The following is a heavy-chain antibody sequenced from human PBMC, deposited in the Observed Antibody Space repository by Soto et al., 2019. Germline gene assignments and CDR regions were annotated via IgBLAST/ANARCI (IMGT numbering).Heavy chain of an antibody. D-gene: IGHD1-26*01. CDR2: ISYDGSNK. Sequence: QVQLVESGGGVVQPGRSLRLSCAASGFTFSSYGMHWVRQAPGKGLEWVAVISYDGSNKYYADSVKGRFTISRDNSKNTLYLQMNSLRAEDTAVYYCAKDDGATIYYYDGMDVWGQGTTVTVSS. J-gene: IGHJ6*02. CDR3: AKDDGATIYYYDGMDV. CDR1: GFTFSSYG. V-gene: IGHV3-30*18.